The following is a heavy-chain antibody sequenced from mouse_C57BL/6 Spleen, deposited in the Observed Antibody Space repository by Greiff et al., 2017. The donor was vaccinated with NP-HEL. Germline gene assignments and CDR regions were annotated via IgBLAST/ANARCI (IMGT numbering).Heavy chain of an antibody. CDR1: GYTFTDYY. CDR3: ASDYYGSIYGYYAMDY. Sequence: EVQLQQSGPELVKPGASVKISCKASGYTFTDYYMNWVKQSHGKSLEWIGDINPNNGGTSYNQKFKGKATLTVDKSSSTAYMELRSLTSEDSAVYYCASDYYGSIYGYYAMDYWGQGTSVTVAS. V-gene: IGHV1-26*01. D-gene: IGHD1-1*01. CDR2: INPNNGGT. J-gene: IGHJ4*01.